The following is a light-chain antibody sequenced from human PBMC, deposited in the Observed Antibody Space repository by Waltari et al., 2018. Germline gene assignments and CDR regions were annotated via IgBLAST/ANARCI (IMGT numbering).Light chain of an antibody. Sequence: DIVMTQSPDSLAVSLGEPATINCKSRQRVLYTPNDKNYLAWYQQKPGQPPKLLIYWASTREFGVPDRFSGSGSGTDFTLTISSLQAEDVAVYYCQQYYNPPLTFGQGTKVELK. CDR2: WAS. J-gene: IGKJ1*01. CDR1: QRVLYTPNDKNY. V-gene: IGKV4-1*01. CDR3: QQYYNPPLT.